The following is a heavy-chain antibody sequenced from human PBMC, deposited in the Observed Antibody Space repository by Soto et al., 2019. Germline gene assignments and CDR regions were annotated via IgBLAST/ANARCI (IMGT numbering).Heavy chain of an antibody. D-gene: IGHD6-6*01. CDR3: ARGMSIAARPSYYYYYYMDV. CDR1: GFTFSSYW. J-gene: IGHJ6*03. V-gene: IGHV3-74*01. Sequence: GGSLRLSCAASGFTFSSYWMHWVRQAPGKGLVWVSRINSDGSSTSYADSVKGRFTISRDNAKNTLYLQMNSLRAEDTAVYYCARGMSIAARPSYYYYYYMDVWGKGTTVTVSS. CDR2: INSDGSST.